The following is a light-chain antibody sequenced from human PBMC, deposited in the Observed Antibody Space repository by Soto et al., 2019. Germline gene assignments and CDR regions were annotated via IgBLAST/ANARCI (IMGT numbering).Light chain of an antibody. J-gene: IGKJ1*01. CDR2: GAS. CDR3: QKYNIAPWT. CDR1: QGINNY. Sequence: DIQMNQSPSSLSASLGDRVTITCRASQGINNYLAWYQQRPGKVPKLLISGASSLHSGVPSRFNGSGSGTDFTLTIISLQPEDVATYYCQKYNIAPWTCGQGTKIEIK. V-gene: IGKV1-27*01.